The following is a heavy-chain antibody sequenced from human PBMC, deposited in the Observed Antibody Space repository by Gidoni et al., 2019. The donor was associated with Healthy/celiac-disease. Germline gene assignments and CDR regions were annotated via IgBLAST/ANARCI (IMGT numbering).Heavy chain of an antibody. D-gene: IGHD3-3*01. V-gene: IGHV1-69*01. J-gene: IGHJ3*02. CDR3: ARSRENQYYDFWSGMTADAFDI. Sequence: QVQLVQSGAEVKKPGSSVKVSCKASGGTFSSYAISWVRQAPGQGLEWMGGIMPIFGTANYAQKFQGRVTITADESTSTAYMELSSLRSEDTAVYYCARSRENQYYDFWSGMTADAFDIWGQGTMVTVSS. CDR1: GGTFSSYA. CDR2: IMPIFGTA.